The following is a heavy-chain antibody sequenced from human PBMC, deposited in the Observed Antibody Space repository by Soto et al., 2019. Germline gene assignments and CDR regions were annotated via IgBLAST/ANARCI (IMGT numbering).Heavy chain of an antibody. V-gene: IGHV3-23*01. CDR2: ISGSGGST. Sequence: EVQLLESGGGLVQPGGSLRLSCAASGFTFSSYAMSWVRQAPGKGLEWVSAISGSGGSTYYADSVKGRFTISRDNSKNTLYLQKNSLRAGGTAVYFCAKDHGGVYCSGGSCYFDYWVQGTLVTVSS. D-gene: IGHD2-15*01. CDR1: GFTFSSYA. J-gene: IGHJ4*02. CDR3: AKDHGGVYCSGGSCYFDY.